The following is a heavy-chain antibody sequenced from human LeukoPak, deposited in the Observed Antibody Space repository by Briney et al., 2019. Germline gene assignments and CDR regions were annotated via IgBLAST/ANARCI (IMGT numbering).Heavy chain of an antibody. CDR1: GFTFSSYA. D-gene: IGHD2-8*02. CDR3: ARDLHGTEYYFDY. V-gene: IGHV3-23*01. CDR2: ISGSGGST. Sequence: GGSLRLSCAASGFTFSSYAMSWVRQAPGKGLEWVSAISGSGGSTYYADSVKGRFTISRDNSKNTLYLQMNSLRAEDTAVYYCARDLHGTEYYFDYWGQGTLVTVSS. J-gene: IGHJ4*02.